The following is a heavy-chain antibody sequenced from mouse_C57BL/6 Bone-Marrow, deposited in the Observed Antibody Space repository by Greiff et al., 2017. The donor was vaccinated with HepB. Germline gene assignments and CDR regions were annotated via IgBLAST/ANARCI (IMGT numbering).Heavy chain of an antibody. CDR3: TRDYYGSTIYWYFDV. Sequence: VQLQQSGAELVRPGASVKLSCTASGFNIKDDYMHWVKQRPAQGLEWIGWIDPDNGDTEYASKFQGKATITADTTSNTAYLQLISLTSEDTAVYDGTRDYYGSTIYWYFDVWGRGTTVTVTS. CDR1: GFNIKDDY. J-gene: IGHJ1*03. CDR2: IDPDNGDT. V-gene: IGHV14-4*01. D-gene: IGHD1-1*01.